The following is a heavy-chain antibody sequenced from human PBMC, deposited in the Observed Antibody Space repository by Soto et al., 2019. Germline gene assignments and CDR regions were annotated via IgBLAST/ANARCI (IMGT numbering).Heavy chain of an antibody. V-gene: IGHV3-30-3*01. D-gene: IGHD6-13*01. Sequence: GGSLRLSCAASGFTFSSYAMHWVRQAPGKGLEWVAVISYDGSNKYYADSVKGRFTISRDNSKNTLYLQMNSLRAEDTAVYYCARSSSWHHYYYYYGMDVWGQGTTVTVSS. CDR2: ISYDGSNK. CDR1: GFTFSSYA. J-gene: IGHJ6*02. CDR3: ARSSSWHHYYYYYGMDV.